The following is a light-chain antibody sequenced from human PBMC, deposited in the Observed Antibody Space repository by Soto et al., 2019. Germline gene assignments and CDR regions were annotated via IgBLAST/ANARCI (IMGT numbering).Light chain of an antibody. Sequence: QSVLTQPASVSGSPGQSITISCTGTSSDVGDYNYVSWYQQHPGKAPKLMIYDVSNRPSGVSNRFSGSKSGNTASLTISGLQAEDEADYYCNSYTSSSTLVVFGTGTKVTVL. J-gene: IGLJ1*01. CDR3: NSYTSSSTLVV. CDR1: SSDVGDYNY. CDR2: DVS. V-gene: IGLV2-14*01.